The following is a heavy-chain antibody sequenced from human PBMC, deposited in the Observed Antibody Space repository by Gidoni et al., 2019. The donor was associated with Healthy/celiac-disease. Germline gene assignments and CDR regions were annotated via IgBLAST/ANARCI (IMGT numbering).Heavy chain of an antibody. Sequence: VQLVQSGAEVNEPGASVQVSCKASGYTFTSYGISWVRQAPGQGLEWRGWISAYKGNTNKAQNVKGRVTMTTDKSTSTAYMELRSLRSDDTAVYYCARALGRRGRDCTNGVWGDVDYWGQGTLVTVSS. CDR1: GYTFTSYG. D-gene: IGHD2-8*01. CDR2: ISAYKGNT. CDR3: ARALGRRGRDCTNGVWGDVDY. V-gene: IGHV1-18*01. J-gene: IGHJ4*02.